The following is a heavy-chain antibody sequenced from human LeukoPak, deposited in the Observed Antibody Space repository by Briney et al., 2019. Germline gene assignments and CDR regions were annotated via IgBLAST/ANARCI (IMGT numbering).Heavy chain of an antibody. V-gene: IGHV1-69*04. CDR3: ARDALDSGYEDPPLPDY. CDR1: GGTFSSYA. J-gene: IGHJ4*02. CDR2: IIPILGIA. Sequence: GASVKVSCKASGGTFSSYAISWVRQAPGQGLEWMGRIIPILGIANHAQKFQGRVTITADKSTSTAYMELSSLRSEDTAVYYCARDALDSGYEDPPLPDYWGQGTLVTVSS. D-gene: IGHD5-12*01.